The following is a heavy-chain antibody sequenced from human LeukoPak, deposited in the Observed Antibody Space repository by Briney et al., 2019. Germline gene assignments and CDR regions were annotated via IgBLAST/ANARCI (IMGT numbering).Heavy chain of an antibody. CDR1: GFTFSSYS. CDR2: INTVSSYI. CDR3: ARLRRNSDRSGFYYYYDN. J-gene: IGHJ4*02. D-gene: IGHD3-22*01. Sequence: GGSLRLSCAASGFTFSSYSFNWVRQAPGKGLERVSSINTVSSYIYYADSVRGRFTISRDNAENSLWLQMNSLRAEDSAVYYCARLRRNSDRSGFYYYYDNWGQGTLVTVS. V-gene: IGHV3-21*01.